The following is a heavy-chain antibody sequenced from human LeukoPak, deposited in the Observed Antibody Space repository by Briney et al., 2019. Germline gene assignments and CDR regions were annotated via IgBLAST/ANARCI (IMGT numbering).Heavy chain of an antibody. Sequence: TSETLSLTCAVYGGSFNGYYWSWIRQPPGKGLEWIGEINHSGSTNYNPSLKSRVTISVDTSKNQFSLKLSSVTAADTAVYYCVRGLSIAARPFDYWGQGTLVTVSS. D-gene: IGHD6-6*01. J-gene: IGHJ4*02. CDR1: GGSFNGYY. CDR3: VRGLSIAARPFDY. CDR2: INHSGST. V-gene: IGHV4-34*01.